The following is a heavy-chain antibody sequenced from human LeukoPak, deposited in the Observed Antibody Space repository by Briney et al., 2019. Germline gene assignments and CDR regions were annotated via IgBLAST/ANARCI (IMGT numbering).Heavy chain of an antibody. J-gene: IGHJ4*02. CDR1: GFTFSSYW. CDR2: INSDGSTT. CDR3: AKEPPYYDFWSGPRLFDY. V-gene: IGHV3-74*03. Sequence: PGGSLRLSWAASGFTFSSYWMHWVRQAPGKGRVWLSRINSDGSTTTYADSVRGRFIISRDNAKNTLYLQMNSLRAEDTAVYYCAKEPPYYDFWSGPRLFDYWGQGTLVTVSS. D-gene: IGHD3-3*01.